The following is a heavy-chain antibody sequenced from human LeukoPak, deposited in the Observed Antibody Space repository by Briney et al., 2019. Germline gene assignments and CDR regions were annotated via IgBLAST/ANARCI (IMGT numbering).Heavy chain of an antibody. Sequence: ASVKVSCKASGYTFTSNYIHWVRQAPGQGLEWMGMIYPRDGSTSYAQKFQGRVTVTRDTSTSTVHMELSGRRSEDTAVYYCARDQEGFDYWGQGTLVTVSS. CDR2: IYPRDGST. J-gene: IGHJ4*02. CDR1: GYTFTSNY. V-gene: IGHV1-46*01. CDR3: ARDQEGFDY.